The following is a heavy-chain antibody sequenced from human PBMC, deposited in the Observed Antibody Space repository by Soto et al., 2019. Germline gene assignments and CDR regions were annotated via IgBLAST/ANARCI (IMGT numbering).Heavy chain of an antibody. CDR2: ISGSGGST. CDR3: AKQGYCTNGVCYNPYGMDV. CDR1: GFTFSSYA. V-gene: IGHV3-23*01. D-gene: IGHD2-8*01. Sequence: EVQLLESGGGLVQPGGSLRLSCAASGFTFSSYAMSWVRQAPGKGLEWVSAISGSGGSTYYADSVKGRFTISRDNSKNMLYLQMNSLRAEDTAVYYCAKQGYCTNGVCYNPYGMDVWGQGTTVTVSS. J-gene: IGHJ6*02.